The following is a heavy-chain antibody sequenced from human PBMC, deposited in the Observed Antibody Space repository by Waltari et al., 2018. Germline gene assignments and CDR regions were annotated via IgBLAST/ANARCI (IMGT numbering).Heavy chain of an antibody. Sequence: EVQLVESGGGLVQPGGSWRLSWAASGFTFSSYWMSWVRQAPGKGLEWVANIKPDEGERYYVDSVKGRFTISRDNAKNSLFLQMNSLRAEDTAVYYCVRYGYGDIWGRGTMVTVSS. CDR1: GFTFSSYW. CDR3: VRYGYGDI. V-gene: IGHV3-7*01. D-gene: IGHD5-18*01. J-gene: IGHJ3*02. CDR2: IKPDEGER.